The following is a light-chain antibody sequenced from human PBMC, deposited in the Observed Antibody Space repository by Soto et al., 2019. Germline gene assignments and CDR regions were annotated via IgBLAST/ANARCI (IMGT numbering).Light chain of an antibody. Sequence: AIQMTQSPSSLPASVGDRVTITCRASQGIRYDLSWYQQKLGQAPKLLIYAASSLQSGVPSRFSGSGSGTDFTLTISSLQPEDFATYYCLQDYIYPLPFGGGTKVEIK. V-gene: IGKV1-6*01. J-gene: IGKJ4*01. CDR1: QGIRYD. CDR2: AAS. CDR3: LQDYIYPLP.